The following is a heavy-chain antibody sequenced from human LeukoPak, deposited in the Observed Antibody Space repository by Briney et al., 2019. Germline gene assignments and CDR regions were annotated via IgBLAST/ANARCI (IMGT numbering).Heavy chain of an antibody. D-gene: IGHD3-22*01. V-gene: IGHV4-4*09. CDR3: ARDRDNWFDP. CDR1: GGSISSYY. Sequence: PSETLSLTCTVSGGSISSYYWSWIRQPPGKGLEWIGYIYTSGSTSYNPSLKSRVTISVDTSKNQFSLKLSSVTAADTAVYYCARDRDNWFDPWGQGTLVTVSS. CDR2: IYTSGST. J-gene: IGHJ5*02.